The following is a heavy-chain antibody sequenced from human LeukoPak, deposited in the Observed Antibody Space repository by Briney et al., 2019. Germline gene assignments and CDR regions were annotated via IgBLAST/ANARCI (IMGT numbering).Heavy chain of an antibody. J-gene: IGHJ4*02. CDR1: GFTVSSNY. CDR2: IYSGGST. D-gene: IGHD2-15*01. V-gene: IGHV3-53*04. CDR3: ARDYCSGGSCYAY. Sequence: GGSLRLSCAASGFTVSSNYMSWVRQAPGKGLEWVSVIYSGGSTYYADSVKGRFTISRHNSKNTLYLQMNSLRAEDTAVYYCARDYCSGGSCYAYWGQGTLVTISS.